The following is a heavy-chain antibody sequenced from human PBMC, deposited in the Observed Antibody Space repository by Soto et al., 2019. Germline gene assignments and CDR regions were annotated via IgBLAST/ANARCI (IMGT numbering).Heavy chain of an antibody. CDR3: ARDVSGYDILTGYSDPI. Sequence: GGSLRLSCAASGFTVSSNYMSWVRQAPGKGLEWVSVIYSGGSTYYADSVKGRFTISRHNSKNTLYLQMNSLRAEDTAVYYCARDVSGYDILTGYSDPIWGQGTLVTVSS. D-gene: IGHD3-9*01. CDR1: GFTVSSNY. V-gene: IGHV3-53*04. J-gene: IGHJ4*02. CDR2: IYSGGST.